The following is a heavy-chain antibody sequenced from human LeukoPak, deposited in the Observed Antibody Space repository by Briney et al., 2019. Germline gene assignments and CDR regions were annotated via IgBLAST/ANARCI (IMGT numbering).Heavy chain of an antibody. D-gene: IGHD3-22*01. J-gene: IGHJ4*02. Sequence: ASVKVSCKTSGYTFTDYYMHWVRQAPGQGLEWMGWINPNSGGTNHAQKFQGRVTMTRDTSISTAYMDLSRLRSDDTAVYYCYFGGASDNSAYFDFWGQGTLVTVSS. CDR2: INPNSGGT. CDR3: YFGGASDNSAYFDF. CDR1: GYTFTDYY. V-gene: IGHV1-2*02.